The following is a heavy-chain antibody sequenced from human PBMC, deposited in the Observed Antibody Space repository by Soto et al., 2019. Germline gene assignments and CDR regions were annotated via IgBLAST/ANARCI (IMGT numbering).Heavy chain of an antibody. Sequence: GASVKLYCKASGYRFTSYGISWVRQAPGQGLEWMGWISAYNGNTNYAQKLQGRVTMTTDTSTSTAYMELRSLRSDDTAVYYCAREVETGTTIDYWGQGTPVTVSS. CDR2: ISAYNGNT. J-gene: IGHJ4*02. V-gene: IGHV1-18*01. CDR3: AREVETGTTIDY. CDR1: GYRFTSYG. D-gene: IGHD1-1*01.